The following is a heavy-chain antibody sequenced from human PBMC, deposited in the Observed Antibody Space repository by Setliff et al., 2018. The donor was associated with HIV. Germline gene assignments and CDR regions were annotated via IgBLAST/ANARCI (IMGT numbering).Heavy chain of an antibody. V-gene: IGHV1-18*01. CDR2: INVYNGDT. J-gene: IGHJ4*02. CDR1: DYHFSNFG. CDR3: ATDRTQTGISLVRGRLTDPARYPLDY. Sequence: ASVKVSCKASDYHFSNFGISWVRQAPGQGLEWMAWINVYNGDTNFAQKLQGRVTMTKDTSTGTAYMELSSLRSDDTAVYYCATDRTQTGISLVRGRLTDPARYPLDYWGQGTLVTVSS. D-gene: IGHD3-10*01.